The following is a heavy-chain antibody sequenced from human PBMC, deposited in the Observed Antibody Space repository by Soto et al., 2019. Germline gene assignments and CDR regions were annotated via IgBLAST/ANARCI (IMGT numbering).Heavy chain of an antibody. Sequence: QLQLQESGPGLVKPSETLSLTCTVSGGSISSSSYYWGWIRQPPGKGLEGIGSIYYSGSTYYNPSFKRQVTVSEDTSKNQFSLQLSSVTAADTAVYYCARHQWLAPHLDGWFDPWGQGTLVTVSS. D-gene: IGHD6-19*01. J-gene: IGHJ5*02. V-gene: IGHV4-39*01. CDR2: IYYSGST. CDR3: ARHQWLAPHLDGWFDP. CDR1: GGSISSSSYY.